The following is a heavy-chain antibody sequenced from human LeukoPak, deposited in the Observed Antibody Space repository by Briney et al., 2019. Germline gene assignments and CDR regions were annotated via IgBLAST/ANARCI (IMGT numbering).Heavy chain of an antibody. V-gene: IGHV1-18*01. D-gene: IGHD3-22*01. CDR2: SSGYNGNT. J-gene: IGHJ3*02. Sequence: ASVNVSCKASGYTFTTYNINWVRQAPGQGLEWMGWSSGYNGNTNYAQKLQGRVTMTTDTSTSTAYMELRSLKSDDTAVYYCASLKNYYDSSGYLVTDAFDIWGQGTMVTVSS. CDR3: ASLKNYYDSSGYLVTDAFDI. CDR1: GYTFTTYN.